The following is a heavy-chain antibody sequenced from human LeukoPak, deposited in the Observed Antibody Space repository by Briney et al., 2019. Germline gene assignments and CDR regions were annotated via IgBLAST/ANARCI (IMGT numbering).Heavy chain of an antibody. D-gene: IGHD2-2*01. CDR3: ARYLRYCSSTVVKAAISLSVCPHDAFDI. J-gene: IGHJ3*02. V-gene: IGHV4-39*01. CDR2: IYYSGST. Sequence: PSETLSLTCSVSGGSVSSSNYHWDWIRLPPGKGLEWIGSIYYSGSTYYNPSLKSRVTISVDTSKNQFSLKLSSVTAADTAVYYCARYLRYCSSTVVKAAISLSVCPHDAFDIWGQGTMVTVSS. CDR1: GGSVSSSNYH.